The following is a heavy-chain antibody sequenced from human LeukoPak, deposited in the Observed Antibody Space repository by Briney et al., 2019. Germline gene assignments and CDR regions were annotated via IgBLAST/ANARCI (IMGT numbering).Heavy chain of an antibody. CDR2: ISYDGSNK. Sequence: GGSLRLSCAASGFTFSSYGMHWVRQAPGKGLEWVAVISYDGSNKYYADSVKGRFTISRDNSKNTLYLQMNSLRAEDTAVYYCARYRPRAMTIFGVVINYYYYYMDVWGKGTTVTVSS. CDR1: GFTFSSYG. CDR3: ARYRPRAMTIFGVVINYYYYYMDV. V-gene: IGHV3-30*03. J-gene: IGHJ6*03. D-gene: IGHD3-3*01.